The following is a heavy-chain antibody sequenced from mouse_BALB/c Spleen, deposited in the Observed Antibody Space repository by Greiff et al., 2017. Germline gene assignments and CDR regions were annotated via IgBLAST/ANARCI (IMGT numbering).Heavy chain of an antibody. CDR2: IYWDDDK. V-gene: IGHV8-12*01. J-gene: IGHJ4*01. Sequence: QVTLKVSGPGILQPSQTLSLTCSFSGFSLSTSGMGVSWIRQPSGKGLEWLAHIYWDDDKRYNPSLKSRLTISKDTSRNQVFLKITSVDTADTATYYCARGKDYGNYDYAMDYWGQGTSVTGSA. CDR1: GFSLSTSGMG. D-gene: IGHD2-1*01. CDR3: ARGKDYGNYDYAMDY.